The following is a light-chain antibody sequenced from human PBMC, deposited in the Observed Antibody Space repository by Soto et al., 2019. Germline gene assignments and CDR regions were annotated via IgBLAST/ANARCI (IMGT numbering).Light chain of an antibody. V-gene: IGKV1-33*01. CDR2: DAS. J-gene: IGKJ1*01. CDR3: QQYDNLWT. Sequence: DIQMTQSPSSLSASVGDRVTITCQASQDISNYLYWYQQKPGQAPKLLIYDASNLETGVPSRFSGSGSGTDFTFTISSLQPEDIATYYCQQYDNLWTFGQGTKVEIK. CDR1: QDISNY.